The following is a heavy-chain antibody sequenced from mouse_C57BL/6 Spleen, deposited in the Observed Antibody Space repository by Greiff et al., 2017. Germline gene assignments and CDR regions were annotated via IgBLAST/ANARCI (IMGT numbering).Heavy chain of an antibody. CDR2: IYPRSGNT. J-gene: IGHJ2*01. Sequence: VQLQQSGAELARPGASVKLSCKASGYTFTSYGISWVKQRTGQGLEWIGEIYPRSGNTYYNEKFKGKATLTAAKSSSTAYMELRSLTSEDSAVYFCARSYYGSSLYYFDYWGQGTTLTVSS. D-gene: IGHD1-1*01. CDR3: ARSYYGSSLYYFDY. CDR1: GYTFTSYG. V-gene: IGHV1-81*01.